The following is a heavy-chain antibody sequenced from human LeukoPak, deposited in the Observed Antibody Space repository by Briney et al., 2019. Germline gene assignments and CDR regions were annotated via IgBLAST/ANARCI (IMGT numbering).Heavy chain of an antibody. D-gene: IGHD2-2*02. V-gene: IGHV5-51*01. CDR3: ARLGGDCSSTSCYNHYYYYYMDV. J-gene: IGHJ6*03. Sequence: GESLKISCKASGYSFSSYWFGWVRQMPGKGLEWMGIIYPGDSDTRYSPSFQGQVTISADKSISTAYLQWSSLKASDTAMYYCARLGGDCSSTSCYNHYYYYYMDVWGKGTTVTVSS. CDR1: GYSFSSYW. CDR2: IYPGDSDT.